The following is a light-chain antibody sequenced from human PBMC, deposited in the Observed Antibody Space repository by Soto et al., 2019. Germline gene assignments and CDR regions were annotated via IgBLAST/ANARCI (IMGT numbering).Light chain of an antibody. CDR3: QHYNSNPEA. Sequence: DILMAECPSTLCGSVGERVTITSRASQTISSWLAWYQQKPGKAPKLMIYHATTLTSGVPSRFSGSGSVTEFTLTISSLQTDGVATYNCQHYNSNPEAFGQGTKLDIK. CDR1: QTISSW. J-gene: IGKJ1*01. V-gene: IGKV1-5*03. CDR2: HAT.